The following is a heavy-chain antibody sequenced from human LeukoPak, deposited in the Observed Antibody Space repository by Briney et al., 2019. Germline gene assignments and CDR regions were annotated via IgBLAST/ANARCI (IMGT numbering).Heavy chain of an antibody. CDR1: GFPFHGFT. CDR2: ISYDGNNE. CDR3: VRDSGASLVYY. V-gene: IGHV3-30-3*01. D-gene: IGHD2-15*01. J-gene: IGHJ4*02. Sequence: GGSLRLSCAACGFPFHGFTMHWVRQTLDKALEWVAIISYDGNNEYYADSVRGRFTISRDNSNNTMYLEMNNVRPDDTSVYYCVRDSGASLVYYWGLGTLVTVSS.